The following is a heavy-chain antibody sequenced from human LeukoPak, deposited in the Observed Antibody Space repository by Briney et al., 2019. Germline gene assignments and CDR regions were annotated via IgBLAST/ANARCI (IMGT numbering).Heavy chain of an antibody. CDR3: ARTEGTVAYDS. V-gene: IGHV3-74*01. J-gene: IGHJ5*01. CDR1: GFTFSNYW. CDR2: INSDGSGT. D-gene: IGHD4-23*01. Sequence: VGSLRLSCAASGFTFSNYWMHWVRQAPGKGLVWVSRINSDGSGTTYADSVRGRFTISRDNAKNTLYLQVNSLRAEDTAVYYCARTEGTVAYDSWGQGTLVTVSS.